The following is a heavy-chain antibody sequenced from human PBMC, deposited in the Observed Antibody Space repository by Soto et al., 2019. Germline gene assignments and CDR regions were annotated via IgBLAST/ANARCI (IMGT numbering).Heavy chain of an antibody. CDR2: IWYDGSNK. CDR1: GFTFSSYG. Sequence: GGSLRLSCAASGFTFSSYGMHWVRQAPGKGLEWVAVIWYDGSNKYYADSVKGRFTISRDNSKNTLYLQMNSLRAEDTAVYYCARDRERRYYYYGMDVWGQGTTVTVSS. CDR3: ARDRERRYYYYGMDV. J-gene: IGHJ6*02. V-gene: IGHV3-33*01.